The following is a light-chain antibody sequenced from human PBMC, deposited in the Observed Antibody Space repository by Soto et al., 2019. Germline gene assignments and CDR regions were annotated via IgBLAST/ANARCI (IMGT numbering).Light chain of an antibody. CDR3: QQYGYSFRA. CDR1: QSVSSSY. V-gene: IGKV3-20*01. J-gene: IGKJ1*01. Sequence: EILLTQSPGTLSLSPGERATLSCRASQSVSSSYLSWYQLKPGQAPRLLIYGASSRATGIPDRFSGSGSGTDFTLTISRLEPEDFAVYYCQQYGYSFRAFGQGTMVEL. CDR2: GAS.